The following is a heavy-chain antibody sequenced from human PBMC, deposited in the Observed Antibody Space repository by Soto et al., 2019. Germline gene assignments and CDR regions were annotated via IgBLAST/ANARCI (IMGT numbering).Heavy chain of an antibody. V-gene: IGHV4-30-4*01. CDR2: IYYSGST. J-gene: IGHJ4*02. Sequence: QVQLQESGPGLVKPSQTLSLTCTVSGGSISSGDYYWSWIRQPPGKGLEWIGYIYYSGSTYYNPSLNSRVTISVDTSKNQFSLKLISVTAADTAVYYCAREGMTTVTAYYFDYWGQGTLVTVSS. D-gene: IGHD4-17*01. CDR3: AREGMTTVTAYYFDY. CDR1: GGSISSGDYY.